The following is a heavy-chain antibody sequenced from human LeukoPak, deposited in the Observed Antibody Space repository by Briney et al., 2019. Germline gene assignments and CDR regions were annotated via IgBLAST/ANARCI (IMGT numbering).Heavy chain of an antibody. CDR2: ISAHYGET. Sequence: GASVKVSCQASGYRFTNYGVSWVRQAPGQGLEWVGWISAHYGETKYGEKFQDRVTLTTDASTSTAYMELRSLRSDDTAVYYCARDRRVIIWVGEDPSNDYWGQGTLVTVSS. CDR1: GYRFTNYG. D-gene: IGHD3-10*01. J-gene: IGHJ4*02. CDR3: ARDRRVIIWVGEDPSNDY. V-gene: IGHV1-18*04.